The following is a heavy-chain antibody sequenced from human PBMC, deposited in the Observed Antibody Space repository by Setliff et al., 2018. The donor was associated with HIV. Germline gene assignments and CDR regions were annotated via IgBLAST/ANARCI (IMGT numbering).Heavy chain of an antibody. V-gene: IGHV4-31*03. CDR3: AGGLLSEFSSTWYRLDF. CDR2: ISHTGSA. CDR1: GVSISRADYY. Sequence: SETLSLTCSVSGVSISRADYYWSWIRQHPGKGLEWTGYISHTGSAHYNSSLENRISMSLDTSNNEFSLKLSSVTAEDTAVYFCAGGLLSEFSSTWYRLDFWGQGILVTVSS. D-gene: IGHD6-6*01. J-gene: IGHJ4*02.